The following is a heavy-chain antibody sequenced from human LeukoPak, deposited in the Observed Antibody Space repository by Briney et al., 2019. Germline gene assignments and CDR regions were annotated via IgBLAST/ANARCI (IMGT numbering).Heavy chain of an antibody. V-gene: IGHV3-11*04. CDR1: GFTFSDYY. D-gene: IGHD4-17*01. J-gene: IGHJ6*03. CDR3: AREDGDSERGDMDV. Sequence: AGGSLRLSCAASGFTFSDYYMSWIRQAPGKGLEWVSYISSSGSTIYYADSVKGRFTISRDNAKNSLYLQMNSLRAEDTAVYYCAREDGDSERGDMDVWGKGTTVTVSS. CDR2: ISSSGSTI.